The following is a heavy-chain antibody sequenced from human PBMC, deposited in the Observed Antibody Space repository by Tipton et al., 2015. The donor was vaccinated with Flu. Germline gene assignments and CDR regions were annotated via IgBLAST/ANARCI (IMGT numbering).Heavy chain of an antibody. CDR1: GFTFSNYW. V-gene: IGHV3-15*01. CDR3: ATGDCSGGSCHAFDI. Sequence: SLRLSCAASGFTFSNYWMTWVRQAPGKGLEWVGRIKRKTEGETTDYAAPVKGRFTISRDDSKNTLYLQMNSLKSEDTAVYYCATGDCSGGSCHAFDIWGQGTMVTVSS. J-gene: IGHJ3*02. D-gene: IGHD2-15*01. CDR2: IKRKTEGETT.